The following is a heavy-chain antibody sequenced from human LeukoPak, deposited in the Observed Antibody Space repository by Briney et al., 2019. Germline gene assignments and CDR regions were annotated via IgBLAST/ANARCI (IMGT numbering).Heavy chain of an antibody. CDR1: GYTFTSYD. CDR2: MNPNSGNT. CDR3: ARGLRWFGESYDY. D-gene: IGHD3-10*01. V-gene: IGHV1-8*01. J-gene: IGHJ4*02. Sequence: ASVKVSCKASGYTFTSYDINWVRHATGQGLEWMGWMNPNSGNTGYAQKFQGRVTMTRNTSISTAYMELSSLRSEDTAVYYCARGLRWFGESYDYWGQGTLVTVSS.